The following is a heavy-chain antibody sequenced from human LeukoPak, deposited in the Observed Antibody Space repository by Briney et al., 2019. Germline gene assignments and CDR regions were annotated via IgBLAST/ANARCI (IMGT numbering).Heavy chain of an antibody. J-gene: IGHJ4*02. CDR1: GYSFTTYW. D-gene: IGHD2-2*01. CDR3: ARRQGCSSTSCPPDS. V-gene: IGHV5-51*01. Sequence: PGESLKISCRGSGYSFTTYWIGWVRQMPGTGLEWMGIIYPGDSDTRYSPSFQGQVTMSADKSINTAYLQWSSLKASDTAMYYCARRQGCSSTSCPPDSWGQGTLVTVSS. CDR2: IYPGDSDT.